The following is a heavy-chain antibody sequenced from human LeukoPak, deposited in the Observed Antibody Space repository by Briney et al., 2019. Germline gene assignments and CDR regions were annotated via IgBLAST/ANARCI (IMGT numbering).Heavy chain of an antibody. CDR1: GFSLSTSGMC. CDR2: IDWDDDK. J-gene: IGHJ6*02. Sequence: SGPTLLNPTQTLTLTCTFSGFSLSTSGMCVRWIRQPPGKALEWLALIDWDDDKYYSTSLKTRLTISKDTSKNLVVLTMTNMDPVDTATYYCALASVVTPNYYYGMDVWGQGTTVTVSS. CDR3: ALASVVTPNYYYGMDV. D-gene: IGHD4-23*01. V-gene: IGHV2-70*01.